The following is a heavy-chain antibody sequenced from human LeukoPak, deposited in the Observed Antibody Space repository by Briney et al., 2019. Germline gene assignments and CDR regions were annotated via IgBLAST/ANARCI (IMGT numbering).Heavy chain of an antibody. CDR1: GYTFTGYY. CDR3: ARGWELRRGGSDY. J-gene: IGHJ4*02. V-gene: IGHV1-2*06. D-gene: IGHD1-26*01. Sequence: ASVKVSCKASGYTFTGYYMHWVRQAPRQGLEWMGRINPNSGGTNYAQKFQGRVTMTRDTSISTAYMELSRLRSDDTAVYYCARGWELRRGGSDYWGQGTLVTVSS. CDR2: INPNSGGT.